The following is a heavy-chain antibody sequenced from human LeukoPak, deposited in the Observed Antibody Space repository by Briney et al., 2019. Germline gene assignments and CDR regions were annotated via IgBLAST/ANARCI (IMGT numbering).Heavy chain of an antibody. CDR2: INAGNGNT. V-gene: IGHV1-3*01. D-gene: IGHD2-15*01. Sequence: GASVKVSCKASGYTFTSYAMHWVRQAPGQRLEWMGWINAGNGNTKYSQKFQGRVTITRDTSASTAYMELSSLRSDDTAVYYCARSGRCSGGSCYYYYGMDVWGQGTTVTVSS. J-gene: IGHJ6*02. CDR1: GYTFTSYA. CDR3: ARSGRCSGGSCYYYYGMDV.